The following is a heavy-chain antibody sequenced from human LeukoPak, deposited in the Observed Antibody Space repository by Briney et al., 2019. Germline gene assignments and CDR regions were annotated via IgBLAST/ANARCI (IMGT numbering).Heavy chain of an antibody. V-gene: IGHV4-34*01. CDR2: INHRGST. J-gene: IGHJ4*02. CDR1: GGSISGYY. Sequence: SETLSLTCAVYGGSISGYYWSWNRQPPGKGLEWNGEINHRGSTNYNPSPKSRVTISVDTSKNQFSLKLSSVTAADTAVYYCARVGGYDYVWGSYRRKPSFDYWGQGTLVTVSS. D-gene: IGHD3-16*02. CDR3: ARVGGYDYVWGSYRRKPSFDY.